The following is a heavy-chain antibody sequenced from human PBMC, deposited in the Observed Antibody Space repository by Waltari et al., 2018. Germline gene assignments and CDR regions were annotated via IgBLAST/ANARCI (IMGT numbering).Heavy chain of an antibody. CDR3: ARDPVVHQTYYYMDV. CDR1: GFTFSSYS. V-gene: IGHV3-48*04. D-gene: IGHD2-2*01. Sequence: EVQLVESGGGLVQPGGSLRLSCAASGFTFSSYSMNWVRQAPGKGLEWVSYISSSSSTIYYADSVKGRFTISRDNAKNSLYLQMNSLRAEDTAVYYCARDPVVHQTYYYMDVWGKGTTVTVSS. CDR2: ISSSSSTI. J-gene: IGHJ6*03.